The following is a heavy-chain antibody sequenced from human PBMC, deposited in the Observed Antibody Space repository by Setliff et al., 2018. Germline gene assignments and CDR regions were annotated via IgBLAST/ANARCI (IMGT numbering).Heavy chain of an antibody. D-gene: IGHD3-9*01. CDR3: FRDFHWGFDY. CDR2: IGGSGNNI. V-gene: IGHV3-48*04. CDR1: GFTFRGYN. Sequence: PGGSLRLSCAASGFTFRGYNMPGVRQAPGKGLEWVSYIGGSGNNIHYADSGRGRFTISRDNAENSLTLHMDSLRVEDTAVYYCFRDFHWGFDYWGRGTLVTVSS. J-gene: IGHJ4*02.